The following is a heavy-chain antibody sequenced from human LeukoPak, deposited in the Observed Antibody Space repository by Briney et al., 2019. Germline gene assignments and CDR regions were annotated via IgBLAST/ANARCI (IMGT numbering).Heavy chain of an antibody. D-gene: IGHD2-2*01. J-gene: IGHJ4*02. V-gene: IGHV3-66*02. CDR3: ARVVPAAWIVDY. CDR2: IYSGGST. CDR1: GFTVSSNY. Sequence: GGSLRLSCAASGFTVSSNYMSWVRQAPGKGLHWVSVIYSGGSTYYADFVKGRFTISRDNSKNTLYLQMNSLRAEDTAVYYCARVVPAAWIVDYWGQGTLVTVSS.